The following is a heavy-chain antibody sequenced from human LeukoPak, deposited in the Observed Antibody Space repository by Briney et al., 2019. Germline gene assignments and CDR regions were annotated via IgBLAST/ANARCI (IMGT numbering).Heavy chain of an antibody. D-gene: IGHD3-3*01. V-gene: IGHV1-69*06. CDR2: IIPIFGTA. J-gene: IGHJ5*02. CDR1: GGTCSSYA. Sequence: SVKLSCKASGGTCSSYAISWVRHAPGQGLEWMGGIIPIFGTANYAQKFQGRVTITADISTSTAYMELSSLRSEDTAVYYCARRGDDFWSGYELNWFDPWGQGTLVTVSS. CDR3: ARRGDDFWSGYELNWFDP.